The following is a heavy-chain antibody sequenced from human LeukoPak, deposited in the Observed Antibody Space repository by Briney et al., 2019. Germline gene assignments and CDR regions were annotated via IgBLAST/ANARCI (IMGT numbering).Heavy chain of an antibody. CDR2: ISRSQTYI. CDR3: ARAQVGYNWFDP. J-gene: IGHJ5*02. V-gene: IGHV3-21*01. CDR1: GFAVSDYT. D-gene: IGHD1-26*01. Sequence: GGSLRLSCAASGFAVSDYTMNWVRQAPGKGLEWISSISRSQTYIYYADSVKGRFAISKDNAENSLYLQMNSLRAEDTAVYYCARAQVGYNWFDPWGQGTLVTVSS.